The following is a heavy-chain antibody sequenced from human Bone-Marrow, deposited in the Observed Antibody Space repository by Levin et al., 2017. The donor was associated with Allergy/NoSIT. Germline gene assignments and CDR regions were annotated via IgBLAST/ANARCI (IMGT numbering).Heavy chain of an antibody. V-gene: IGHV3-23*01. CDR3: AKNYYDSSGYSPSFDY. J-gene: IGHJ4*02. D-gene: IGHD3-22*01. CDR2: TSGGGDST. CDR1: GFTFSSYA. Sequence: GGSLRLSCVASGFTFSSYAMSWVRQAPGKGLEWVSATSGGGDSTYSADSVKGRFTISRDNSKNTLYLQMNSLRAEDTAVYYCAKNYYDSSGYSPSFDYWGQGTLVTVSS.